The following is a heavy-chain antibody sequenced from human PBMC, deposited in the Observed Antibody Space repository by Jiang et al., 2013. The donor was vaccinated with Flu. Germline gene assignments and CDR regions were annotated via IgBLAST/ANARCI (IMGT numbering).Heavy chain of an antibody. CDR2: IYYSGST. CDR1: GGSISSYY. D-gene: IGHD2/OR15-2a*01. CDR3: ARLDVETTAVWDY. V-gene: IGHV4-59*04. Sequence: ETLSLTCTVSGGSISSYYWRWIRQPPGKGLEWIGYIYYSGSTFYNPSLRSRVTISVDTSKNQFSLKVISVTAADTAVYYCARLDVETTAVWDYWGRGTLVTVSS. J-gene: IGHJ4*02.